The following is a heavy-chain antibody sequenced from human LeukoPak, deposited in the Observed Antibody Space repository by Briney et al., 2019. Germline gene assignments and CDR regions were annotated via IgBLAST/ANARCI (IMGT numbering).Heavy chain of an antibody. CDR2: IKEDESDE. Sequence: GGSLRLSCEASGFTFSSYWMSWVRQAPGKGLEWVAHIKEDESDEYYVDSVRGRFTASRDNAKNSVNLQMNSLRVEDTAVYYCARWRGRQSEFDYWGQGTLVPVSS. D-gene: IGHD1-1*01. CDR3: ARWRGRQSEFDY. V-gene: IGHV3-7*01. J-gene: IGHJ4*02. CDR1: GFTFSSYW.